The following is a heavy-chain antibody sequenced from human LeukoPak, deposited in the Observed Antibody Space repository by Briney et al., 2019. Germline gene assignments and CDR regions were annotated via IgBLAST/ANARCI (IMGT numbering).Heavy chain of an antibody. CDR2: IRSDGSYK. D-gene: IGHD3-10*01. Sequence: GGSLRLSCAASGFTFSSYGMHWVRQAPGKGLEWVAFIRSDGSYKYYADSVKGRFTISRDNSKNTLYVQMNSLRAEDTAVYYCAKQFLWFGELSHFDYWGQGSLVTVSS. CDR3: AKQFLWFGELSHFDY. J-gene: IGHJ4*02. CDR1: GFTFSSYG. V-gene: IGHV3-30*02.